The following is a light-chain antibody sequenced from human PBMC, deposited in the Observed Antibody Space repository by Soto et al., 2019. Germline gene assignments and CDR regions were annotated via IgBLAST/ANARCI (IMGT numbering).Light chain of an antibody. J-gene: IGKJ1*01. V-gene: IGKV3-20*01. Sequence: PGYSVTLSCRASQSVSSSYLTWYQQKPGQAPRLLIYGASRRATGIPDRFTGSGSGTDFTLTISRLEPEDFAVYYCQQYVSSPWAFGQGTKVDIK. CDR1: QSVSSSY. CDR2: GAS. CDR3: QQYVSSPWA.